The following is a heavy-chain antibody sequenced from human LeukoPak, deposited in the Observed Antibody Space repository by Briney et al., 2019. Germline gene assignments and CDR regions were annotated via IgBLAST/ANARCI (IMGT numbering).Heavy chain of an antibody. CDR2: INHSGST. J-gene: IGHJ4*02. V-gene: IGHV4-34*01. Sequence: KSSETLSLTCTVSGGSISSYYWSWIRQPPGKGLEWIGEINHSGSTNYNPSLKSRVTISVDTSKNQFSLKLSSVTAADAAVYYCARGSRSSWQRYFDYWGQGTLVTVSS. CDR3: ARGSRSSWQRYFDY. CDR1: GGSISSYY. D-gene: IGHD6-13*01.